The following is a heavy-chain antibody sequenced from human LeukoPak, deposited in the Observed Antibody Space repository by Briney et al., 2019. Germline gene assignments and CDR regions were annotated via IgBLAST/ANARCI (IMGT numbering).Heavy chain of an antibody. V-gene: IGHV1-46*01. CDR1: GYTFTSYY. CDR2: INPSDGST. Sequence: ASVKVSCKASGYTFTSYYMHWVRQAPGQGLEWMGIINPSDGSTTYAQKFQGRVTMTRDMSTSTVYMDLISLRSDDTAVYYCATDTAFGGLIDYWGQGTLVTVSS. J-gene: IGHJ4*02. CDR3: ATDTAFGGLIDY. D-gene: IGHD3-16*01.